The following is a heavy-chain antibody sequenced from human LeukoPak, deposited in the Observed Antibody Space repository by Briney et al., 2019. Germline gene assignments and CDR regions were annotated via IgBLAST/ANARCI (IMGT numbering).Heavy chain of an antibody. D-gene: IGHD1-1*01. Sequence: ASVKVSCKASGYTFTSYAMNWMRQAPGQGLEWMGWINTNTGNPTYAQGFTGRFVFSLDTSVSTAYLQISSLKAEDTAVYYCARAFHYSHSPYSPGYNYIDPWGQGTLVTVSS. CDR3: ARAFHYSHSPYSPGYNYIDP. CDR1: GYTFTSYA. V-gene: IGHV7-4-1*02. J-gene: IGHJ5*02. CDR2: INTNTGNP.